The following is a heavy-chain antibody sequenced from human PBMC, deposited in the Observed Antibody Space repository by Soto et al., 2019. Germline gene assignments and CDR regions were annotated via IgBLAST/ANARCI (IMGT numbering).Heavy chain of an antibody. V-gene: IGHV3-21*06. J-gene: IGHJ3*02. Sequence: PGGSLRLACSASGFTFNIYTMNWVRQAPGKGLEWVSSISSGSTYISYADSVKGPFIISRDNAKNSLYLQMISLGVEDTAVYYCARDRTNGLYSNDAFDIWGQGTMVTVSS. D-gene: IGHD4-4*01. CDR3: ARDRTNGLYSNDAFDI. CDR2: ISSGSTYI. CDR1: GFTFNIYT.